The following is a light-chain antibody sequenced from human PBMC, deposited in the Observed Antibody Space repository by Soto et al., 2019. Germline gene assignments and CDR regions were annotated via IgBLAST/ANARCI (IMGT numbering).Light chain of an antibody. CDR2: GAS. CDR3: QQRSNWPPIT. V-gene: IGKV3D-20*02. CDR1: QSVSSSY. Sequence: EIVLTQSPGTLSLSPGERATLSCRASQSVSSSYLVWYQQKPGQAPRLLMSGASSRATGIPARFSGSGSGTDFTLTISSLEPEDFAVYYCQQRSNWPPITFGQGTRLEIK. J-gene: IGKJ5*01.